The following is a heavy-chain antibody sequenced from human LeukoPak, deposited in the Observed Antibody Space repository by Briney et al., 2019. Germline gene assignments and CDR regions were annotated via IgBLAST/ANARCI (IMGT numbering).Heavy chain of an antibody. CDR2: IYYSGST. D-gene: IGHD3-22*01. V-gene: IGHV4-59*01. CDR1: GGSISSYY. Sequence: SETLSLTCTVSGGSISSYYWSWIRQPPGKGVEWIGYIYYSGSTNYNPSLKSRVTISVDTSKNQFSLKLSSVTAADTAVYYCARVDSSGYYYLNWFDPWGQGTLVTVSS. J-gene: IGHJ5*02. CDR3: ARVDSSGYYYLNWFDP.